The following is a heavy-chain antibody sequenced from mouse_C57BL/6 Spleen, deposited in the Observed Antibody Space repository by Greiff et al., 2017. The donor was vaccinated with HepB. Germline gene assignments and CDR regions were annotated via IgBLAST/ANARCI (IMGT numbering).Heavy chain of an antibody. Sequence: EVKLVESGGGLVKPGGSLQLSCAASGFNFSDYGMHWVRQAPEKGLGWVAYISSGSSTIYYADTVKGRFTISRDNAKKTLFLQMPSLRSEDTAMYYYARNEGLHYYAMDYWGQGTSVTVSS. J-gene: IGHJ4*01. CDR3: ARNEGLHYYAMDY. V-gene: IGHV5-17*01. CDR2: ISSGSSTI. CDR1: GFNFSDYG.